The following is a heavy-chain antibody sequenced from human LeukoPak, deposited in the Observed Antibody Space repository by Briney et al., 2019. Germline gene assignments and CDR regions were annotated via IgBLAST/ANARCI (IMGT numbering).Heavy chain of an antibody. Sequence: GGSLTLSCAASGFTFSGYAMSWVREAPAWGLEWVSSLRGNGDTFYADSVKGRFTLSRDESRNTVYLRLNNLRVEDTAVYYCAKASWVSSADAVLWGQGTVVTVSS. CDR1: GFTFSGYA. CDR2: LRGNGDT. CDR3: AKASWVSSADAVL. J-gene: IGHJ4*02. D-gene: IGHD3-16*01. V-gene: IGHV3-23*01.